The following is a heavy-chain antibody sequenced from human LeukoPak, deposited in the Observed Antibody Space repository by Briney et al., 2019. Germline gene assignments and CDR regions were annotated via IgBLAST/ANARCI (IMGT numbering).Heavy chain of an antibody. Sequence: PSETLSLTCAVYGGSFSGYYWSWIRQPPGKGLEWIGEINHSGGTNYNPSLKSRVTISVDTSKNQFSLKLSSVTAADTAVYYCARTGYYYDSSGYYGYWGQGTLVTVSS. J-gene: IGHJ4*02. CDR3: ARTGYYYDSSGYYGY. V-gene: IGHV4-34*01. D-gene: IGHD3-22*01. CDR1: GGSFSGYY. CDR2: INHSGGT.